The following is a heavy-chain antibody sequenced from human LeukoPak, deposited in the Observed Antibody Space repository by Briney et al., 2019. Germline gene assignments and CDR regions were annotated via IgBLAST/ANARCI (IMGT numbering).Heavy chain of an antibody. D-gene: IGHD3-22*01. CDR1: GFRFSGYW. CDR3: TTDLSFGITMIVVVTR. J-gene: IGHJ4*02. V-gene: IGHV3-7*05. Sequence: GGSLRLSCSASGFRFSGYWMSWVRQAPGKGLEWVANMKQDGSEKYYVDSVKGRFTISRDNAKNSLYLQMNSLKTEDTAVYYCTTDLSFGITMIVVVTRWGQGTLVTVSS. CDR2: MKQDGSEK.